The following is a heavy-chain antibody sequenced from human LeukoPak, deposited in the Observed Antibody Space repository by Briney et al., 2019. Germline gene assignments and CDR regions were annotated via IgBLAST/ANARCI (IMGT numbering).Heavy chain of an antibody. CDR2: ISYDGSNK. J-gene: IGHJ4*02. D-gene: IGHD2-2*01. Sequence: GGSLRLSCAGSGFTFSSHWIGWVRQAPGKGLEWVAVISYDGSNKYYADSVKGRFTISRDNSKNTLYLQMNSLRAEDTAVYYCARYCSSISCYAPYWGQGTLVTVSS. CDR1: GFTFSSHW. CDR3: ARYCSSISCYAPY. V-gene: IGHV3-30*03.